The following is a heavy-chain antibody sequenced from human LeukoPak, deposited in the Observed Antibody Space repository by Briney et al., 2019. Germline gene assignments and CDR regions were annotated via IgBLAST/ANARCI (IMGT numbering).Heavy chain of an antibody. V-gene: IGHV3-66*02. CDR3: ARERGTFGDHSDY. D-gene: IGHD4-17*01. CDR2: IYSGGST. Sequence: GGSLRLSCAASGFTVSSNYMSWVRQAPGKGLEWVSVIYSGGSTYYADSVKGRFTISRDNSKNTLCLQMNSLRAEDTAVYHCARERGTFGDHSDYWGQGTLVTVSS. J-gene: IGHJ4*02. CDR1: GFTVSSNY.